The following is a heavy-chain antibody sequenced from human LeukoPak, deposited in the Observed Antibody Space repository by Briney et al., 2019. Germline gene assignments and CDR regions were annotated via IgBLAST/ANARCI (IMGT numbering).Heavy chain of an antibody. Sequence: SETLSLTCTVSGGSISSHYWSWIRQPPGKGLEWIGYIYYRGSTNYNPSLKSRVTISVDTSKNQFSLKLSSVTAADTAVYYCARDQRGSGYYGCWGQGTLVTVSS. CDR3: ARDQRGSGYYGC. CDR1: GGSISSHY. D-gene: IGHD3-22*01. J-gene: IGHJ4*02. CDR2: IYYRGST. V-gene: IGHV4-59*11.